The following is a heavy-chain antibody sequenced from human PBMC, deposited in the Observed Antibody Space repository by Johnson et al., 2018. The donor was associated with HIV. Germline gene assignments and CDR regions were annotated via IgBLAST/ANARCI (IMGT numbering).Heavy chain of an antibody. CDR1: GFSFSNYG. J-gene: IGHJ3*02. Sequence: QVQLVESGGGVVQPGESLTLSCAASGFSFSNYGVHWVRQAPGKGLEWVAFIQNDGTNKFYADSVKGRFTISRDKTKKTLYLQMNSLRVEDTAVYYCARAAKVVLPAGTFDIWGRGTMVTVSS. CDR3: ARAAKVVLPAGTFDI. V-gene: IGHV3-30*02. CDR2: IQNDGTNK. D-gene: IGHD2-2*01.